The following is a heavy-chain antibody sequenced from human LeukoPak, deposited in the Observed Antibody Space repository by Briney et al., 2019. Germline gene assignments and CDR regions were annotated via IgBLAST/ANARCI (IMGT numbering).Heavy chain of an antibody. CDR1: GFTFSSHG. J-gene: IGHJ6*02. D-gene: IGHD2-2*01. Sequence: GGSLRLSCAASGFTFSSHGMHWVRQAPGKGLEWVAVIWYDGSNKYYAASVKGRFTISRDNSKNTLYLQMNSLRAEDTAVYYCARDRCSSTSCYLGVMDVWGQGTTVTVSS. V-gene: IGHV3-33*01. CDR3: ARDRCSSTSCYLGVMDV. CDR2: IWYDGSNK.